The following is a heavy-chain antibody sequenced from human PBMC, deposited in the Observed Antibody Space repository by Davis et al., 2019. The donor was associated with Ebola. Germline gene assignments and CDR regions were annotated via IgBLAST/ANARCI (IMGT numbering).Heavy chain of an antibody. CDR2: INPHNGNT. CDR3: ARAQFPTTSDH. V-gene: IGHV1-18*04. Sequence: ASVKVSCKASGYTFTNYGITWVRQAPGQGLEWMGWINPHNGNTNYAQNVQGRVTMTTDTSTSTAYMEVGSLRSDDTAVYYGARAQFPTTSDHWGQGTLVTVSS. J-gene: IGHJ4*02. D-gene: IGHD1-1*01. CDR1: GYTFTNYG.